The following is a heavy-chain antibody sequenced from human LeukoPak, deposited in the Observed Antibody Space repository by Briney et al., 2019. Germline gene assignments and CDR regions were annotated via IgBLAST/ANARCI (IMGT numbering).Heavy chain of an antibody. V-gene: IGHV1-18*01. J-gene: IGHJ6*02. D-gene: IGHD6-19*01. Sequence: GASVKVSCKASGYTFTSYGISWVRQAPGQGLEWMRWISAYNGNTNYAQKLQGRVTMTTDTSTSTAYMELRSLRSDDTAVYYCARVHRGWYPYYYGMDVWGQGTTVTVSS. CDR1: GYTFTSYG. CDR2: ISAYNGNT. CDR3: ARVHRGWYPYYYGMDV.